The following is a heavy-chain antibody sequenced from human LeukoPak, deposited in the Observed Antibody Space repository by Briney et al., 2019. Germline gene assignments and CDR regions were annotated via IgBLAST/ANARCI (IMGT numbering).Heavy chain of an antibody. V-gene: IGHV1-46*01. CDR1: GYTFTSYY. J-gene: IGHJ3*02. Sequence: ASVKVSCKASGYTFTSYYMHWVRQAPGQGLEWMGIINPSGGSTSYAQKFQGRVTMTRDTSTSAVYMELSSLRSEDTAVYYCARDESLYDAFDIWGQGTMVTVSS. CDR3: ARDESLYDAFDI. CDR2: INPSGGST.